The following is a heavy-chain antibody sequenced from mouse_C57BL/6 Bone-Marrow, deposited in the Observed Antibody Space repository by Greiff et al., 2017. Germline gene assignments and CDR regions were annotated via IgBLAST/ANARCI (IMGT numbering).Heavy chain of an antibody. CDR3: ARLDYDLVRCAY. V-gene: IGHV1-62-3*01. D-gene: IGHD2-4*01. CDR1: GYTFTSYW. Sequence: QVQLQQSGAELVKPGASVKLSCKASGYTFTSYWMHWVQPRPGRGLEWLGRIDPNSGGTTYNEKFKSKATLTVANSSSTAYMQLSSLTSEDSAVYYCARLDYDLVRCAYWGQGTLVTVSA. CDR2: IDPNSGGT. J-gene: IGHJ3*01.